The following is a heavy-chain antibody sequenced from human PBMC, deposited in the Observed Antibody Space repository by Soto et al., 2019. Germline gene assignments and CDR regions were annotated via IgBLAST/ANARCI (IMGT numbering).Heavy chain of an antibody. CDR1: GFTFSTFS. CDR2: LSASGATT. J-gene: IGHJ6*02. Sequence: EVQLLESGGGLVQPGGSLRLSCAASGFTFSTFSMPWVRQAPGKGLKWVSALSASGATTYHADSVKGRFTISRDNYENKMSLQMHSQSAEDTAVSYCAKGRSGGQYDYDGMDVWGQGTTVTVSS. D-gene: IGHD3-10*01. V-gene: IGHV3-23*01. CDR3: AKGRSGGQYDYDGMDV.